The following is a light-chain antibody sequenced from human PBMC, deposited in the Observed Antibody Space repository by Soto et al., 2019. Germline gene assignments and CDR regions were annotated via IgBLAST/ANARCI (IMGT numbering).Light chain of an antibody. V-gene: IGLV2-11*01. Sequence: QSALTQPRSVSGSPGQSVTISCTGTSSDIGRYNYVSWYQHHPGKAPKFMIYDVSKRPSGVPDRFSGSKSGNTASLTISGLQADDEADYYCCSYTGTYSLVFGGGTKLTVL. CDR1: SSDIGRYNY. J-gene: IGLJ2*01. CDR3: CSYTGTYSLV. CDR2: DVS.